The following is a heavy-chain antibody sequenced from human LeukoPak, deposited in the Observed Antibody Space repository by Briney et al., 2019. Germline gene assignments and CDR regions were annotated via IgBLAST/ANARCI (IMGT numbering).Heavy chain of an antibody. V-gene: IGHV3-23*01. CDR1: GFTFSTYA. D-gene: IGHD6-19*01. Sequence: GGSLRLSCTASGFTFSTYAMTWVRQAPGKGLEWVSGISGNGDNTYYVDSVKGRFTISRDNSKNTVYLQMNSLSAEDTAVYYCAKDLRNLGIPVAGASQHWGQGTLVIVSS. J-gene: IGHJ1*01. CDR2: ISGNGDNT. CDR3: AKDLRNLGIPVAGASQH.